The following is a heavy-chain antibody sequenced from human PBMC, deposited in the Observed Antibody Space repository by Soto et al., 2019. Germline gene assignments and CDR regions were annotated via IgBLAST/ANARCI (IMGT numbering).Heavy chain of an antibody. CDR3: ARGSRVVRGVMVPSKPYNWFDP. CDR2: INHSGST. V-gene: IGHV4-34*01. J-gene: IGHJ5*02. CDR1: GGSFSGYY. Sequence: PSETLSLTCAVYGGSFSGYYWSWIRQPPGKGLEWIGEINHSGSTNYNPSLKSRVTISVDTSKNQFSLKLSSVTAADTAVYYCARGSRVVRGVMVPSKPYNWFDPWGQGTLVTVSS. D-gene: IGHD3-10*01.